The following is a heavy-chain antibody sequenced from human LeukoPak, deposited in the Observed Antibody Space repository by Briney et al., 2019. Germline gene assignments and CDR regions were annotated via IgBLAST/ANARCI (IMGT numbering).Heavy chain of an antibody. D-gene: IGHD6-19*01. CDR2: IDHSGST. CDR1: GYSISSGYY. V-gene: IGHV4-38-2*02. Sequence: PSETLSLTCTVSGYSISSGYYWGWIRQPPGKGLEWTGSIDHSGSTYYNPSLKRRINISVDKSKNQFSLKLSSVTAADTAVYYCARDSALAQAVMFDYWGQGTLVTVSS. CDR3: ARDSALAQAVMFDY. J-gene: IGHJ4*02.